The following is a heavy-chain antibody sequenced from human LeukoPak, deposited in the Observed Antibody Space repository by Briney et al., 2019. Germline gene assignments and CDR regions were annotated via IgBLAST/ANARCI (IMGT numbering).Heavy chain of an antibody. CDR2: ISGGGVST. D-gene: IGHD3-22*01. CDR3: AREYDSSWPS. Sequence: PGGSLRLSCAASGFTFGAYAMNWVRQAPGKGLEWVSTISGGGVSTYYADSVKGRFTISRDNSKNTLFVQMNSLRAEDTAVYYCAREYDSSWPSWGQGTLVTVSS. J-gene: IGHJ5*02. V-gene: IGHV3-23*01. CDR1: GFTFGAYA.